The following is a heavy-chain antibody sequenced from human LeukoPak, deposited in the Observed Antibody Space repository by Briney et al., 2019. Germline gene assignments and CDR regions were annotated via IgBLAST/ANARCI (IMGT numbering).Heavy chain of an antibody. D-gene: IGHD2-2*02. V-gene: IGHV3-74*01. CDR1: GLTFSDYW. J-gene: IGHJ4*02. CDR3: AKDLVGGSTSCYSGCDY. Sequence: GGSLRLSCAVSGLTFSDYWMHWVRQAPGKGLVWVSRISNDGTSTSYADSVKGRFTISRDNAKNTLYLQMNSLRAEDTAVYYCAKDLVGGSTSCYSGCDYWGQGTLVTVSS. CDR2: ISNDGTST.